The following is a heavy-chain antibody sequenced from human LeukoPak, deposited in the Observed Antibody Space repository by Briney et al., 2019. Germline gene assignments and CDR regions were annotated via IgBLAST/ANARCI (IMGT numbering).Heavy chain of an antibody. D-gene: IGHD4-17*01. J-gene: IGHJ4*02. Sequence: ASVKVSCKASGYSFVLYGISWGRQAPGQGPEWMGWISNYNGNTKYAQKFQGRVTMTTDTSTSTAYMELRSLRSDDTAVYYCARDEDYGIFVNIDYWGQGTLVTVSS. CDR2: ISNYNGNT. V-gene: IGHV1-18*01. CDR3: ARDEDYGIFVNIDY. CDR1: GYSFVLYG.